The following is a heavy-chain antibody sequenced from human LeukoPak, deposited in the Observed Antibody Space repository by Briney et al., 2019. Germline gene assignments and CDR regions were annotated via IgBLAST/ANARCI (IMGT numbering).Heavy chain of an antibody. Sequence: ASVKVSCKASGNTFTSYYMHWVRPAPGQGLEWMGIINPSGGSTSYAQKFQGRVTMTRDTSTSTVYMELSSLRSEDTAVYYCARAYCSSNTSCARGWYFDLWGRGTLVTVSS. CDR3: ARAYCSSNTSCARGWYFDL. V-gene: IGHV1-46*01. J-gene: IGHJ2*01. D-gene: IGHD2-2*01. CDR1: GNTFTSYY. CDR2: INPSGGST.